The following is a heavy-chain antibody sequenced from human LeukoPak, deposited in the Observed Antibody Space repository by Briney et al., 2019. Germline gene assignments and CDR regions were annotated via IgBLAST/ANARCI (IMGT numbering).Heavy chain of an antibody. D-gene: IGHD3-10*01. Sequence: PSETLSLTCTVSGGSISSYYWSWIRQPPGKGLEWIGYIYYSGSTNYNPSLKGRVTISVDKSKNQFSLKLSSVTAADTAVYYCAGKTYDSGTYSYWGQGTLVTVSS. V-gene: IGHV4-59*03. CDR3: AGKTYDSGTYSY. CDR1: GGSISSYY. J-gene: IGHJ4*02. CDR2: IYYSGST.